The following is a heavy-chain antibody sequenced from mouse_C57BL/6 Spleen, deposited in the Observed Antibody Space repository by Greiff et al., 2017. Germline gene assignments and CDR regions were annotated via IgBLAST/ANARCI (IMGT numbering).Heavy chain of an antibody. CDR3: ARNSLYDDDLCYSSMDY. J-gene: IGHJ4*01. CDR1: GFSLTSYG. Sequence: QVQLQQSGPGLVQPSQSLSITCTVSGFSLTSYGVHWVRQSPGKGLVWLGVIWSGGSTDYNAAFISSLSIGRVSSKSQVFFKMNILQADDTAIYYCARNSLYDDDLCYSSMDYWGQGTSVTVSS. V-gene: IGHV2-2*01. CDR2: IWSGGST. D-gene: IGHD2-13*01.